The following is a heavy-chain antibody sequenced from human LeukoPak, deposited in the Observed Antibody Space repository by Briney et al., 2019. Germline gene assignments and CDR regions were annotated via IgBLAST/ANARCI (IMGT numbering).Heavy chain of an antibody. CDR3: APHWNNQFDL. CDR2: KFYRSKRLN. V-gene: IGHV6-1*01. D-gene: IGHD1-1*01. J-gene: IGHJ5*02. Sequence: SQTLSLTCAISGDSVSTNIGTWNWIRQSPSRGLEWLGRKFYRSKRLNEYPVSVKGRIIINTGTSKNQFSLQLNSVTPDDTAVYYCAPHWNNQFDLWGQGTLVTVSS. CDR1: GDSVSTNIGT.